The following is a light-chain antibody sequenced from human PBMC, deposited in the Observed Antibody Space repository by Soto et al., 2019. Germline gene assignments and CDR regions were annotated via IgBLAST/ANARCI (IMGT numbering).Light chain of an antibody. Sequence: EIVLTQSPGTLSLSPGERATLSCRASQSVSSNNLAWYQQKLGRAPRLLISGASRRATGIPDRFSGSGSGIDFTLTISSLQPEDFATYYCQQSYSTPETFGQGTKVDIK. V-gene: IGKV3-20*01. J-gene: IGKJ1*01. CDR1: QSVSSNN. CDR2: GAS. CDR3: QQSYSTPET.